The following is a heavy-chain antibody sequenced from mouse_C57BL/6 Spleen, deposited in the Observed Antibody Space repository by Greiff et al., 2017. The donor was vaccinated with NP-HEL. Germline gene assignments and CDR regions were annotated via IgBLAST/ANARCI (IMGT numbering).Heavy chain of an antibody. CDR3: ARRGYYYAMDY. V-gene: IGHV1-19*01. J-gene: IGHJ4*01. Sequence: EVQLVESGPVLVKPGASVKMSCKASGYTFTDYYMNWVKQSHGKSLKWIGVINPYNGGTSYNQKFKGKATLTVDKSSSTAYMELNSLTSEDSAVYYCARRGYYYAMDYWGQGTSVTVSS. CDR1: GYTFTDYY. CDR2: INPYNGGT.